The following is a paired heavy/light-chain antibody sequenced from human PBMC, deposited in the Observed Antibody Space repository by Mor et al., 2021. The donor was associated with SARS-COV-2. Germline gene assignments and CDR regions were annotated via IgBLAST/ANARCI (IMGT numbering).Heavy chain of an antibody. CDR3: AVATWDPFDV. CDR2: INHDGSEK. D-gene: IGHD5-12*01. CDR1: GFTFSNYW. Sequence: EVRLVESGGGLVQPGGSLRLSCAASGFTFSNYWMSWVRQAPGKGLEWVAIINHDGSEKYYMDSVKGRFTISRDNAKNSLYLQMSSLRAEDTAVSYCAVATWDPFDVWGQGTMVTVSS. V-gene: IGHV3-7*03. J-gene: IGHJ3*01.
Light chain of an antibody. Sequence: DVVMTQSPLSLPVTLGQPASISCRSSQSLAHSDGNTYLSWFQQRPGQSPRRLIYKISNRDSGVPDRFSGSGSGTDFTLKISRVEAEDVGVYYCMQGTQWPWTFGQGTKLEIK. CDR1: QSLAHSDGNTY. CDR3: MQGTQWPWT. J-gene: IGKJ2*02. V-gene: IGKV2-30*02. CDR2: KIS.